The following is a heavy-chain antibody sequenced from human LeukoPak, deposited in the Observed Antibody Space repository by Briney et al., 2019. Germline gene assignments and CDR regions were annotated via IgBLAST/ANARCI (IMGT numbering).Heavy chain of an antibody. J-gene: IGHJ4*01. Sequence: PPETLSLTCTVSRASINNNFCTWIRQPPGKGLEWIGYIYSSGSANYNPSLKSRVIISGDTSKNQISLNLTSVTAADTALYFCARHRDYYDSWGHGTLVTVSS. CDR2: IYSSGSA. CDR1: RASINNNF. V-gene: IGHV4-59*08. CDR3: ARHRDYYDS. D-gene: IGHD3-22*01.